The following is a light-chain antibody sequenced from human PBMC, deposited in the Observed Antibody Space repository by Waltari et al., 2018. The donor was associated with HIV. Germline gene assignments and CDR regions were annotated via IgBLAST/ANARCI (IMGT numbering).Light chain of an antibody. CDR3: GTWDSSLSAWV. J-gene: IGLJ3*02. Sequence: QSVLTQPPSVSAAPGQKVTISCSGSSSNIGNNYVSWYQQLPGTAPKLLIYDNNNLPSGVPDRFAGSESGTSATLGITGLQTGDEADYYCGTWDSSLSAWVFGGGTKMTVL. CDR2: DNN. V-gene: IGLV1-51*01. CDR1: SSNIGNNY.